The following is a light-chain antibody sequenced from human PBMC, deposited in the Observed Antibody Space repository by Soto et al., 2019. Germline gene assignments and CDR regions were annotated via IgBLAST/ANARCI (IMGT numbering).Light chain of an antibody. Sequence: IVLTQSPATLSLSPGERATLSCRASQSVSSYLAWYQQKPGQAPRLLIYDASNRATGIPARFSGSGSGTDFTLTISSLEPEDFAVYYCPQRSNWPPATFGQGTKVDIK. CDR1: QSVSSY. CDR3: PQRSNWPPAT. V-gene: IGKV3-11*01. CDR2: DAS. J-gene: IGKJ1*01.